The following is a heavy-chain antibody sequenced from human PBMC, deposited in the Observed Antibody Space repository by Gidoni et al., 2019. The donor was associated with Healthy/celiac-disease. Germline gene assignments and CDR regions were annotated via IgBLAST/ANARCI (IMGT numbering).Heavy chain of an antibody. J-gene: IGHJ5*02. Sequence: QVQLVQSGAEVKKPGSSVKVSCKASGGTFSSYAISWVRQAPGQGLEWMGGIIPIFGTANYAQKFQGRVTITADKSTSTAYMELSSLRSEDTAVYYCARGYDFWSGSHNWFDPWGQGTLVTVSS. CDR1: GGTFSSYA. V-gene: IGHV1-69*06. CDR3: ARGYDFWSGSHNWFDP. D-gene: IGHD3-3*01. CDR2: IIPIFGTA.